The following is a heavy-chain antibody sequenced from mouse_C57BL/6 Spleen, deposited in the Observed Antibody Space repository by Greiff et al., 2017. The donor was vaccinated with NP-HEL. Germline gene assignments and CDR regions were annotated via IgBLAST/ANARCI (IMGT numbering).Heavy chain of an antibody. J-gene: IGHJ4*01. V-gene: IGHV1-64*01. CDR1: GYTFTSYW. Sequence: QVQLKQSGAELVKPGASVKLSCKASGYTFTSYWMHWVKQRPGQGLEWIGMIHPNSGSTNYNEKFKSKATLTVDKSSSTAYMQLSSLTSEDSAVYYCARSEGNWDEAMDYWGQGTSVTVSS. CDR3: ARSEGNWDEAMDY. CDR2: IHPNSGST. D-gene: IGHD4-1*01.